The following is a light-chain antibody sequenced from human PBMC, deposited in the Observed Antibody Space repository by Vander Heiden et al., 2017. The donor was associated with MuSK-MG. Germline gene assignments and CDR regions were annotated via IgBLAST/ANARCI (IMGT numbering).Light chain of an antibody. V-gene: IGLV2-14*01. CDR1: SSDVGGYNY. CDR2: DVS. CDR3: SSYTSSSTRV. Sequence: SALTQPASDSGSPGQSITISCTGTSSDVGGYNYVSWYQQHPGKAPKLMIYDVSNRPSGVSNRFSGSKSGNTASLTISGLQAEDEADYYCSSYTSSSTRVFGGGTKLTVL. J-gene: IGLJ2*01.